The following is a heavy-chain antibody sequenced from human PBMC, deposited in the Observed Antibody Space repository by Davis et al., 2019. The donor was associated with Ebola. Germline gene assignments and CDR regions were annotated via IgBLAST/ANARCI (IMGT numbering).Heavy chain of an antibody. J-gene: IGHJ6*02. CDR3: AREEGITMVQRVIEAYYYYYGMDV. Sequence: GESLKISCAASGFTVSSNYMSWVRQAPGKGLEWGSVIFSGGSTYYADSVKGRFTISRDNAKNSLYLQMNSLRAEDTAVYYCAREEGITMVQRVIEAYYYYYGMDVWGQGTTITVSS. D-gene: IGHD3-10*01. V-gene: IGHV3-53*01. CDR2: IFSGGST. CDR1: GFTVSSNY.